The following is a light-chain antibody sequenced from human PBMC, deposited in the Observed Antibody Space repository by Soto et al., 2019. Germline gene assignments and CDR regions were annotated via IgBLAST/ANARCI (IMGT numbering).Light chain of an antibody. CDR3: QQYGSSPRT. CDR1: QSVSSNF. J-gene: IGKJ1*01. Sequence: EIVLTQSPGTLSLSPGERAALSCSAIQSVSSNFLAWYQQKPGQAPRLLIYGASNRATGIPDRFSGSGSGTDFTLTISRLEPEDFAVYYCQQYGSSPRTFGQGTKVEIK. CDR2: GAS. V-gene: IGKV3-20*01.